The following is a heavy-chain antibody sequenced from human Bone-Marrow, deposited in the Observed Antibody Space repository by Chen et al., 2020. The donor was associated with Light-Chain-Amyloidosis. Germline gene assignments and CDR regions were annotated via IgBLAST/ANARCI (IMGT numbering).Heavy chain of an antibody. Sequence: QVQLVQSGAEVKKPGASVKVSCKASGYTFTSYYMHWVRQAPGQGLEWMGIINPSGGSTSYAQKFQGRVTMTRDTSTSTVYMELGSLRSEDTAVYYCARDPPPYYYDSSGYYYDWYFDLWGRGTLVTVSS. CDR1: GYTFTSYY. CDR2: INPSGGST. CDR3: ARDPPPYYYDSSGYYYDWYFDL. J-gene: IGHJ2*01. D-gene: IGHD3-22*01. V-gene: IGHV1-46*01.